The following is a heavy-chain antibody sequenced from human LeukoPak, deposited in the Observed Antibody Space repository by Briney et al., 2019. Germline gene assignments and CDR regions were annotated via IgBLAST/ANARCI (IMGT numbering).Heavy chain of an antibody. Sequence: GGSLRLSCSASGFTFTTYTMYWVRQAPGKGLEYVSVINGDGRSTYYADSVKGRFTISRDNSKNTLYLQMSSLRAEDTAVYYCVGDQVDDTGYLRWGQGTRVTVS. CDR2: INGDGRST. J-gene: IGHJ4*02. CDR1: GFTFTTYT. V-gene: IGHV3-64D*06. D-gene: IGHD3-9*01. CDR3: VGDQVDDTGYLR.